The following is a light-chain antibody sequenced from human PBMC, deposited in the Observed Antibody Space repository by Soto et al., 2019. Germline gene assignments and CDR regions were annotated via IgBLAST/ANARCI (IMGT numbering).Light chain of an antibody. CDR1: QSVSSSY. CDR2: GAS. Sequence: EIVLTQSPVTLSLSSGERATLSCRASQSVSSSYLAWYQQKPGQAPRLLIYGASSRATGIPDRFSGSGSGTDFILTISRLESEDFAMYYCQQYGSSPGTFGQGNKVVIK. CDR3: QQYGSSPGT. J-gene: IGKJ1*01. V-gene: IGKV3-20*01.